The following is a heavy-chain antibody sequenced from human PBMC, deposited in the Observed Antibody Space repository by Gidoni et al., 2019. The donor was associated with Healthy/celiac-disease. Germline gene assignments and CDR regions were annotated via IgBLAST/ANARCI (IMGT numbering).Heavy chain of an antibody. CDR1: GYSFTSYW. J-gene: IGHJ3*02. V-gene: IGHV5-51*01. CDR2: IYPGDSDT. CDR3: ARQMGYCSGGSCVGDAFDI. Sequence: EVQLVQSGAEVKKPGESLKISCKGSGYSFTSYWIGWVRQMPGKGLEWMGIIYPGDSDTRYSPAFQGQVTISADKSISTAYLQWSSLKASDTAMYYCARQMGYCSGGSCVGDAFDIWGQGTMVTVSS. D-gene: IGHD2-15*01.